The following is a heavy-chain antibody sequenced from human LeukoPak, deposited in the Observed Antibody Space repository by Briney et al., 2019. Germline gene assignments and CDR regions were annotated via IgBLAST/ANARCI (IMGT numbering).Heavy chain of an antibody. CDR1: GFTFSNYT. D-gene: IGHD2-15*01. J-gene: IGHJ3*02. Sequence: GGSLRLSCAASGFTFSNYTMNWVRQAPGKGLEWVSSISSSTLYIHYADSVKGRFTISRDNAKNSLYLQMNTLRAEDTAVYYCARAQNCSGGSCYSTALDIWGQGTMVTVSS. V-gene: IGHV3-21*01. CDR2: ISSSTLYI. CDR3: ARAQNCSGGSCYSTALDI.